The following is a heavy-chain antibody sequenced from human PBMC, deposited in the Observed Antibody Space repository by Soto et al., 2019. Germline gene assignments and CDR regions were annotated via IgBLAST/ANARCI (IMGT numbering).Heavy chain of an antibody. Sequence: QVQLVQSGAEVKKPGSSVKVSCKVSGGTFSIYGIIWVRQAPGQGLEWMGGIIPIFGTPNYAQQFQGRVTITADEYTRTADMELSSLRSDDTAVYYCARPLERGYTYGLIYWGHGNLVNVSS. CDR3: ARPLERGYTYGLIY. J-gene: IGHJ4*01. CDR2: IIPIFGTP. CDR1: GGTFSIYG. D-gene: IGHD5-18*01. V-gene: IGHV1-69*01.